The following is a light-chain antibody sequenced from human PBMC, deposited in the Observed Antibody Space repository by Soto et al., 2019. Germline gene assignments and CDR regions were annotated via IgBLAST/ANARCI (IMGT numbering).Light chain of an antibody. CDR3: ETWDFNTRV. V-gene: IGLV4-60*02. CDR1: SGHSSYI. Sequence: QTVVTQSSSASASLGSSVKLTCTLSSGHSSYIIAWHQQQPGKAPRYLMKLEGSGSYHKGSGVPDRFSGSSTGADRYLTISNLQFEDEADYYCETWDFNTRVFGGGTKRPS. J-gene: IGLJ2*01. CDR2: LEGSGSY.